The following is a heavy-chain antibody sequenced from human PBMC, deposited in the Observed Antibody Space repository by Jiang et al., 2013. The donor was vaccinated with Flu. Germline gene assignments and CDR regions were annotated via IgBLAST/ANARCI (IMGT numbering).Heavy chain of an antibody. CDR1: SVSSNSAA. J-gene: IGHJ4*02. V-gene: IGHV6-1*01. D-gene: IGHD1-14*01. CDR3: ARVTDTPDPQFCFDY. CDR2: TYYRSKWYN. Sequence: SVSSNSAAWNWIRQSPSRGLEWLGRTYYRSKWYNDYAVSVKSRITINPDTSKNQFSLQLNSVTPEDTAVYYCARVTDTPDPQFCFDYWGQGTLVTVSS.